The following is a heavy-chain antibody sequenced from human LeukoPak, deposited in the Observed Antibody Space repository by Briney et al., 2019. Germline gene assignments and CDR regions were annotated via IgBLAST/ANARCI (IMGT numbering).Heavy chain of an antibody. CDR3: ARDVVVPAAILPRAFDI. CDR1: GGSISSGGYY. J-gene: IGHJ3*02. D-gene: IGHD2-2*02. Sequence: SETLSLTCTVSGGSISSGGYYWSWIRQHPGKGLEWIGYIYYSGSTYYNPSLKSRVTISVDTSKNQSSLKLSSVTAADTAVYYCARDVVVPAAILPRAFDIWGQGTMVTVSS. CDR2: IYYSGST. V-gene: IGHV4-31*03.